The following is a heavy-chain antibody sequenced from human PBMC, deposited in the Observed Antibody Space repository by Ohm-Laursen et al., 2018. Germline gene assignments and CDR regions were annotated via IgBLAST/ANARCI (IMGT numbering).Heavy chain of an antibody. CDR2: INPSGGST. V-gene: IGHV1-46*01. CDR3: ARAQSGTTTWFADF. J-gene: IGHJ3*01. Sequence: GASVKVSCKGFGYTFTNFYIYWLRQAPGQGLEWMGIINPSGGSTNYAQKFQGRVTMARDTSTSTVYMELSSLRFEDSAVYFCARAQSGTTTWFADFWGQGTKVTVSS. D-gene: IGHD1-26*01. CDR1: GYTFTNFY.